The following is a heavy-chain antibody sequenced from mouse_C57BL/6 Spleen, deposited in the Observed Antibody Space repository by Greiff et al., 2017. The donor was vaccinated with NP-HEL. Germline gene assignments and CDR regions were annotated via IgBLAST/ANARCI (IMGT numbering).Heavy chain of an antibody. CDR2: IDPSDSYT. V-gene: IGHV1-69*01. Sequence: QVQLQQPGAELVMPGASVKLSCKASGYTFTSYWMHWVKQRPGQGLEWIGEIDPSDSYTNYNQKFKGKSTLTVDKSSSTAYMQLSSLTSEDSAVYYCARGGYGSSPCYYWGQGTTLTVSS. D-gene: IGHD1-1*01. J-gene: IGHJ2*01. CDR3: ARGGYGSSPCYY. CDR1: GYTFTSYW.